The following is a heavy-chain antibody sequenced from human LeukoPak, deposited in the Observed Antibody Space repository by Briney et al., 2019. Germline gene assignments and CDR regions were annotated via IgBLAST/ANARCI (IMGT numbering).Heavy chain of an antibody. D-gene: IGHD3-3*01. J-gene: IGHJ4*02. CDR2: IYTSGNT. CDR3: AREGITIFGVVIDY. Sequence: SETLSLTCTVSGGSISSGSYYWSWIRQPAGKGLEWIVRIYTSGNTNYNPSLKSRVTISVDTSKNQFSLKLSSVTAADTAVYYCAREGITIFGVVIDYWGQGTLVSVSS. CDR1: GGSISSGSYY. V-gene: IGHV4-61*02.